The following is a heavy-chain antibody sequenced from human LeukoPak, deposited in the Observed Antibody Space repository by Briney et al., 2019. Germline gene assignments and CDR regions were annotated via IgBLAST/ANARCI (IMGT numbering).Heavy chain of an antibody. D-gene: IGHD6-6*01. CDR2: IYYSGST. Sequence: KPSETLSLTCTVSGGSISSYYWSWIRQPPGKGLEWIGYIYYSGSTNYNPSLKSRVTISVDTSKNQFSLKLSSVTAADTAVYYCAKGPRYSSSSYYFDYWGQGTLVTVSS. CDR3: AKGPRYSSSSYYFDY. J-gene: IGHJ4*02. V-gene: IGHV4-59*01. CDR1: GGSISSYY.